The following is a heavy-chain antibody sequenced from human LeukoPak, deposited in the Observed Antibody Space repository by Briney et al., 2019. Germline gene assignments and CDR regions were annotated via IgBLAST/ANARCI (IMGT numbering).Heavy chain of an antibody. J-gene: IGHJ4*02. D-gene: IGHD3-22*01. Sequence: SETLSLTCTVSGGSISSSSYYWGWIRQPPGKGLEWIWSIYYSGSTYYNPSLKGQVTISIDTSKNQISLNLSSVTAADTAVYYCARLYYDSSGYYQICYFDYWGQGTLVTVSS. V-gene: IGHV4-39*01. CDR1: GGSISSSSYY. CDR2: IYYSGST. CDR3: ARLYYDSSGYYQICYFDY.